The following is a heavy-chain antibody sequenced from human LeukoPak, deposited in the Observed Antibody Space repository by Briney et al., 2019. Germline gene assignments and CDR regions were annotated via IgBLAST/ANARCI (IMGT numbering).Heavy chain of an antibody. CDR2: ISGSGGNT. D-gene: IGHD6-19*01. J-gene: IGHJ4*02. V-gene: IGHV3-23*01. CDR1: GFTFSNYA. CDR3: AKGDLYKQWLAYDY. Sequence: PGGSLRLSCAASGFTFSNYAMSWVRQAPGKGLEWVSAISGSGGNTYYADSVKGRFTIPRDNSKNTLYLQMNSLRAEDTAVYYCAKGDLYKQWLAYDYWGQGTLVTVSS.